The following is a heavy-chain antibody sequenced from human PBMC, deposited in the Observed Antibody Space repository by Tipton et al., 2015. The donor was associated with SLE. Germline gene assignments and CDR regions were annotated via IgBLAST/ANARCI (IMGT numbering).Heavy chain of an antibody. CDR1: GGSISSHY. Sequence: GLVKPSETLSLTCTVSGGSISSHYWSWIRQPPGKGLEWIGYIYYSGSTYYNPSLKSRVTISVDTSKNQFSLKLSSVTAADTAVYYCASRKPALIWGQGTMVTVSS. V-gene: IGHV4-59*11. J-gene: IGHJ3*02. D-gene: IGHD2-2*01. CDR2: IYYSGST. CDR3: ASRKPALI.